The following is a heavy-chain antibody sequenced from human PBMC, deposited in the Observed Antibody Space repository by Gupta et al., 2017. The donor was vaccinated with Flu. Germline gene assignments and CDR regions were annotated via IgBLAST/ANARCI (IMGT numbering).Heavy chain of an antibody. J-gene: IGHJ6*02. CDR1: D. V-gene: IGHV1-8*01. CDR3: ARGWDGYNGAYYYGMDV. CDR2: MNPNSGDT. D-gene: IGHD5-12*01. Sequence: DINRVRQATGQGLEWMGWMNPNSGDTGYAQKFQGRLTMTRNTSISTAYMELSSLRSEDTAVYYCARGWDGYNGAYYYGMDVWGQGTTVTVSS.